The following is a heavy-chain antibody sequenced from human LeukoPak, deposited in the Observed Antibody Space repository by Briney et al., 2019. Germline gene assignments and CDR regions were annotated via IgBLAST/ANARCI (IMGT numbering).Heavy chain of an antibody. D-gene: IGHD3-22*01. V-gene: IGHV3-48*01. CDR1: GFTFSSYS. Sequence: PGGSLRLSCAASGFTFSSYSMNWVRQAPGKGLEWVSSVSSSSSTIYYADSVKGRFTISRDNAKNSLYLQMNSLRAEDTAVYYCARDSYYDSSGYYYYYGMDVWGQGTTVTVSS. CDR3: ARDSYYDSSGYYYYYGMDV. J-gene: IGHJ6*02. CDR2: VSSSSSTI.